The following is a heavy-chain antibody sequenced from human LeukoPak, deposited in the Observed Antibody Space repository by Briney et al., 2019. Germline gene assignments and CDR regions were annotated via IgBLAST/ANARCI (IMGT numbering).Heavy chain of an antibody. V-gene: IGHV3-30*18. CDR1: GFTFSSYG. Sequence: GGSLRLSCAASGFTFSSYGMHWVRQAPGKGLEWVAVISYDGSNKYYVDSVKGRFTISRDNSKNTLYLQMNSLRAEDTAVYYCAKGFVFGGYCTNGVCYTPYFDYWGQGTLVTVSS. D-gene: IGHD2-8*01. J-gene: IGHJ4*02. CDR2: ISYDGSNK. CDR3: AKGFVFGGYCTNGVCYTPYFDY.